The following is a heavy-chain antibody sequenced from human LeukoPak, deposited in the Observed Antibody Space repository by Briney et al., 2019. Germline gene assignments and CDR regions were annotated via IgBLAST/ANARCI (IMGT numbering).Heavy chain of an antibody. CDR1: GFTFSSYS. CDR3: ARGGDLSDFEH. Sequence: GGSLRLSCAASGFTFSSYSMYWVRQAPGKGLEWVSSISSSSSYIYYADSVKGRFTISRDNAKNSLYLQMNSLRAEDTAVYYCARGGDLSDFEHWGQGTLVTVSS. D-gene: IGHD3-16*01. J-gene: IGHJ4*02. V-gene: IGHV3-21*01. CDR2: ISSSSSYI.